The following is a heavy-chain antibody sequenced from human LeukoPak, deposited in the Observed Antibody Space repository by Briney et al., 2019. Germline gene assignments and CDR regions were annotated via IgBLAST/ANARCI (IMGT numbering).Heavy chain of an antibody. Sequence: GGSLRLSCAASGFTFSSYGMHWVRQAPGKGLEWVAFIRYDGSNKYYADSAKGRFTISRDNSKNTLYLQMNSLRAEDTAVYYCALVTVTTSRNFDYWGQGTLVTVSS. J-gene: IGHJ4*02. CDR3: ALVTVTTSRNFDY. CDR1: GFTFSSYG. CDR2: IRYDGSNK. D-gene: IGHD4-17*01. V-gene: IGHV3-30*02.